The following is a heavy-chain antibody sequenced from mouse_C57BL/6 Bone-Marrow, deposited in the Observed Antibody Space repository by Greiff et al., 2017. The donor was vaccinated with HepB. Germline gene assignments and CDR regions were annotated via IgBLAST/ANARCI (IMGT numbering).Heavy chain of an antibody. V-gene: IGHV1-81*01. CDR1: GYTFTSYG. CDR2: IYPRSGNT. D-gene: IGHD1-1*01. CDR3: ARGYSYYYGSSWDY. Sequence: VQLQQSGAELARPGASVKLSCKASGYTFTSYGISWVKQRTGQGLEWIGEIYPRSGNTYYNEKFKGKATLTADKSSSTAYMELRILTSEDSAVYFCARGYSYYYGSSWDYWGQGTTLTVSS. J-gene: IGHJ2*01.